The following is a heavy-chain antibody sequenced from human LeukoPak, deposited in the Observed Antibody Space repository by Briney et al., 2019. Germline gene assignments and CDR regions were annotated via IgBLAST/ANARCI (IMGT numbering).Heavy chain of an antibody. V-gene: IGHV4-59*08. CDR2: IYYSGST. CDR1: GGSISSYY. J-gene: IGHJ3*02. Sequence: PSETLSLTCTVSGGSISSYYWSWIRQPPGKGLEWIGYIYYSGSTNYNPSLKSRVTISVDTSKNQFSLKLSSVTAADTAVYYCARPGPSSAAFDTWGQGTMVTVSS. D-gene: IGHD3-22*01. CDR3: ARPGPSSAAFDT.